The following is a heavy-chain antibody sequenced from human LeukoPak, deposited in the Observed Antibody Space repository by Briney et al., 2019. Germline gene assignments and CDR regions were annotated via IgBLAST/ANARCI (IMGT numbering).Heavy chain of an antibody. J-gene: IGHJ4*02. CDR3: AKGPQLTDGPHPYFDY. CDR2: ISGSGGST. Sequence: GGSLRLSCAASGFTFSSYAMSWVRQAPGKGLEWVSAISGSGGSTYYADSVKGRFTISRDNSKNTLYLQMNSLRAEDTAVYYCAKGPQLTDGPHPYFDYWGQGTLVTVSS. V-gene: IGHV3-23*01. D-gene: IGHD5-24*01. CDR1: GFTFSSYA.